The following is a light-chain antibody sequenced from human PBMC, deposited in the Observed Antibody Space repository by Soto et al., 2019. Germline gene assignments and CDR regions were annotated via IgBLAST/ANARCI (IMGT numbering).Light chain of an antibody. CDR1: QDIRTY. CDR3: QQYDNLFT. V-gene: IGKV1-33*01. CDR2: DAS. J-gene: IGKJ3*01. Sequence: DIQMTQSPSSLSASVGDRVTITCQASQDIRTYLNWYHHQPGKAPKLLIYDASKLETGVPSRFSGSGSGTDFTLSITSLQPEDIATDYWQQYDNLFTFGPGTKV.